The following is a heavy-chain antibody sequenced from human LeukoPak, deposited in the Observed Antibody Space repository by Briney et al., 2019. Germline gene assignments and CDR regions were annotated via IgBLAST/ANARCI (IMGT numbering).Heavy chain of an antibody. Sequence: GGSLRLSRAASGFTFSRYNMNWVRQSPGKGLEWVSSISSTGSYKYYADSVKGRFTISRDNARNSLYLQMNSLRAEDTAVYYCARDLDVWGQGTTVTVSS. V-gene: IGHV3-21*01. J-gene: IGHJ6*02. CDR2: ISSTGSYK. CDR1: GFTFSRYN. CDR3: ARDLDV.